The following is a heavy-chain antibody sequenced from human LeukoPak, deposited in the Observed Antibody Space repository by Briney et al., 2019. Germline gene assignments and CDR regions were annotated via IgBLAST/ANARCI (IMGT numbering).Heavy chain of an antibody. CDR1: GFTFSSYA. CDR3: ARATSDIVVVVAATDWFDP. D-gene: IGHD2-15*01. CDR2: ISYDGSNK. V-gene: IGHV3-30-3*01. J-gene: IGHJ5*02. Sequence: PGRSLRLSCAASGFTFSSYAMHWVRQARGKGLEWVADISYDGSNKYYADSVKGRFTISRDNSKNTLYLQMNSLRAEDTAVYYCARATSDIVVVVAATDWFDPWGQGTLVTVSS.